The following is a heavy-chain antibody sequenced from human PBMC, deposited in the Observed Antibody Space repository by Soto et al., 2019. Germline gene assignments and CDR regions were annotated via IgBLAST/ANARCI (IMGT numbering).Heavy chain of an antibody. CDR3: ARDPFGERLGY. CDR2: IIPILGIA. D-gene: IGHD3-16*01. J-gene: IGHJ4*02. Sequence: VRQAPGQGLEWMGRIIPILGIANYAQKFQGRVTITADKSTSTAYMELSSLRSEDTAVYYCARDPFGERLGYWGQGTLVTVSS. V-gene: IGHV1-69*04.